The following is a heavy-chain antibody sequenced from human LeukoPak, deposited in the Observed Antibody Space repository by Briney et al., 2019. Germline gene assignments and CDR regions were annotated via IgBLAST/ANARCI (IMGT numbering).Heavy chain of an antibody. CDR3: ARGTSGWPYYMDV. D-gene: IGHD6-19*01. CDR1: GGSFIGYY. CDR2: INHSGST. Sequence: PSETLSLTCAVYGGSFIGYYWSWIRQPPGKGLEWIGEINHSGSTNYNPSLKSRVTISVDTSKNQFSLRLTSMTAADTAVYYCARGTSGWPYYMDVWGNGTTVTVSS. V-gene: IGHV4-34*01. J-gene: IGHJ6*03.